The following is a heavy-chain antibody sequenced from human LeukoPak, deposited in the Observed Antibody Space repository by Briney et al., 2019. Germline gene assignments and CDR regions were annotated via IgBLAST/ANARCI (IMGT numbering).Heavy chain of an antibody. V-gene: IGHV3-48*01. CDR3: ARDLPLWLGIGIDY. J-gene: IGHJ4*02. CDR1: GFTFSSYS. Sequence: GGSLRLSCAASGFTFSSYSMNWVRQAPGKGLEWVSYISSSSSTIYYADSVKGRFTISRDNAKNSLYLQMNSLRAEDTAVYYCARDLPLWLGIGIDYWGQGTLVTVSS. D-gene: IGHD3-10*01. CDR2: ISSSSSTI.